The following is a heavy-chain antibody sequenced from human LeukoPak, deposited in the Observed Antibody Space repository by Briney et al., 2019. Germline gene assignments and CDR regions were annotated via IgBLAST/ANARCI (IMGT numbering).Heavy chain of an antibody. CDR2: IKQDGSEK. Sequence: GGSLRLSCAASGFTFSSYAMSWVRQAPGKGLEWVANIKQDGSEKYYVDSVKGRFTISRDNAKNSLYLQMNSLRVGDTAVYYCARERVQYGMDVWGQGTTVTVSS. CDR3: ARERVQYGMDV. J-gene: IGHJ6*02. CDR1: GFTFSSYA. V-gene: IGHV3-7*01.